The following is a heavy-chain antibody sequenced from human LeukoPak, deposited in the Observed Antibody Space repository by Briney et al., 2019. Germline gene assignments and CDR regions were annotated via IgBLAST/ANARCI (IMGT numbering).Heavy chain of an antibody. D-gene: IGHD2-15*01. CDR1: GGSISSSSYY. J-gene: IGHJ4*02. CDR3: ATVVVVAATPYGPFDY. Sequence: SETLSLTCTVSGGSISSSSYYWGWIRQPPGKGLEWIGSIYYSGSTYYNPSLKSRVTISVDTSKNQFSLKLSSVTAADTAVYYCATVVVVAATPYGPFDYWGQGTLVTVSS. V-gene: IGHV4-39*01. CDR2: IYYSGST.